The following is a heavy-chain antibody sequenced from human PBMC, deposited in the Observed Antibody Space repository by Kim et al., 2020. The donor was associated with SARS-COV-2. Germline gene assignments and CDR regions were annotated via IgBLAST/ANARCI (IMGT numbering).Heavy chain of an antibody. J-gene: IGHJ4*02. Sequence: KKYADAGKGRLTIPRDDSKNTLYLQVNSLRPDDTAVYYCARGLTIPLDYWGQGTLVTVSS. D-gene: IGHD2-2*01. CDR3: ARGLTIPLDY. CDR2: K. V-gene: IGHV3-30*03.